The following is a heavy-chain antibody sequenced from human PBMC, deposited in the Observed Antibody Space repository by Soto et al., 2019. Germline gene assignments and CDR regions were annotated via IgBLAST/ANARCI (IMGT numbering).Heavy chain of an antibody. D-gene: IGHD4-4*01. CDR2: IKPDESEK. J-gene: IGHJ5*02. CDR1: GFTFSDSW. CDR3: VRGGSNYAS. V-gene: IGHV3-7*01. Sequence: EVQLVESGAGLVQPGGSLRLSCTASGFTFSDSWMTWVRQAPGKGLEWVARIKPDESEKKYADSVKGRFSISRDNAKNSMYLQMDSLRGEDTAVYYCVRGGSNYASWGQGTLVTVSS.